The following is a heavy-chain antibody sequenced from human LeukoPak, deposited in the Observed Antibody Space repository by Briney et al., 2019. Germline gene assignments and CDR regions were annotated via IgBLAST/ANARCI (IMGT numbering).Heavy chain of an antibody. CDR3: ARGHSSPSPAPMGY. D-gene: IGHD6-6*01. J-gene: IGHJ4*02. Sequence: SVKVSCKASGGTFSSYAISWVRQAPGQGLEWMGGIIPIFGTANYAQKFQGRVTITTDESTSTAYMELSSLRSEDTAVYYCARGHSSPSPAPMGYWGQGTLVTVSS. V-gene: IGHV1-69*05. CDR2: IIPIFGTA. CDR1: GGTFSSYA.